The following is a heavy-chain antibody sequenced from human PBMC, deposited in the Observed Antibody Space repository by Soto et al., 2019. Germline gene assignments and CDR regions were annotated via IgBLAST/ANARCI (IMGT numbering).Heavy chain of an antibody. J-gene: IGHJ4*02. CDR2: IRPYNGDT. CDR3: VRDLDGSGSYYTDY. D-gene: IGHD3-10*01. Sequence: ASVKVSCKASGYMFRSYGINWVRQAPGQGLEGMGWIRPYNGDTKYAQSLQGRVTMTTDTSTSTAYMEMRSLRSDETAVYYCVRDLDGSGSYYTDYWGPGTLVTVSS. CDR1: GYMFRSYG. V-gene: IGHV1-18*01.